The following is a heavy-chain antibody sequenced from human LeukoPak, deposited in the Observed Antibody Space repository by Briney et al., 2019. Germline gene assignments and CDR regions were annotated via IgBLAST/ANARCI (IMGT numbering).Heavy chain of an antibody. CDR1: GGSFSGYY. D-gene: IGHD6-6*01. V-gene: IGHV4-34*01. CDR3: ARGRIAARRKGYYYMDV. J-gene: IGHJ6*03. Sequence: SETLSLTCAVYGGSFSGYYWSWIRQPPGKGLEWIGEINHSGSTNYNPSLKSRVTISVDTSKNQFSLKLSSVTAADTAVYYCARGRIAARRKGYYYMDVWGKGTTVTVSS. CDR2: INHSGST.